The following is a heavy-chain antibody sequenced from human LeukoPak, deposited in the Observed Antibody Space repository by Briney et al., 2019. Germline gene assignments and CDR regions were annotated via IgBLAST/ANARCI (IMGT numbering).Heavy chain of an antibody. CDR3: ANCGGDCYSYWYFDL. V-gene: IGHV3-21*04. D-gene: IGHD2-21*02. J-gene: IGHJ2*01. CDR1: GFTFSSYS. Sequence: GGSLRLSCAASGFTFSSYSMNWVRQAPGKGLEWVSSISSSSSYTNYADSVKGRFTISRDNAKNSLYLQMNSLRAEDTAVYYCANCGGDCYSYWYFDLWGRGTLVTVSS. CDR2: ISSSSSYT.